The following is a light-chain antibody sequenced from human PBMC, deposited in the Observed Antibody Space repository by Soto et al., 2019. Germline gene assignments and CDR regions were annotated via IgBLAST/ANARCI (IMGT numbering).Light chain of an antibody. CDR1: QSLLHSDGKTY. V-gene: IGKV2D-29*01. J-gene: IGKJ5*01. CDR2: EVS. CDR3: RLPVQLLVI. Sequence: SLSLKTRQPSSISCKSSQSLLHSDGKTYLYWYLQKPGQPPQLLIYEVSNRFSGVPDRFSGSGSGPDSTLKISRVNPEDVVFYYFRLPVQLLVIFAQGTRLEI.